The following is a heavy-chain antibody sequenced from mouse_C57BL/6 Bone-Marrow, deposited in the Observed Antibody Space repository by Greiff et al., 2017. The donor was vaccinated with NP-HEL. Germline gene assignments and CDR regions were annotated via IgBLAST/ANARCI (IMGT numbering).Heavy chain of an antibody. Sequence: EVKVVESGGGLVQPGGSMKLSCVASGFTFSNYWMNWVRQSPEKGLEWVAQIRLKSDNYATHYAESVKGRFTISRDDSKSSVYLQMNNLRAEDTGIYYCTEESLGLSWFAYWGQGTLVTVSA. J-gene: IGHJ3*01. CDR2: IRLKSDNYAT. V-gene: IGHV6-3*01. CDR3: TEESLGLSWFAY. CDR1: GFTFSNYW. D-gene: IGHD6-1*01.